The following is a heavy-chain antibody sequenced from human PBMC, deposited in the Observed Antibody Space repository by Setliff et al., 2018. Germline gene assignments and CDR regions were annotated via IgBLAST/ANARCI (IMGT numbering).Heavy chain of an antibody. V-gene: IGHV4-4*08. D-gene: IGHD1-26*01. CDR1: GDSISSFY. CDR2: IYASGST. J-gene: IGHJ6*03. CDR3: ARAPPNRYSGSYEYFYMDV. Sequence: SETLSLTCTVSGDSISSFYWSWIRQPPWKGLEWIGYIYASGSTNYNPSLKSRVTLSVDTSKNQFSLKVSSVTAADTAVYYCARAPPNRYSGSYEYFYMDVWGKGTTVTVSS.